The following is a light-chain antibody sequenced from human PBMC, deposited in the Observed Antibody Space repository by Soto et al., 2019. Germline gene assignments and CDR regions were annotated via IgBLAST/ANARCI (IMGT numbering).Light chain of an antibody. CDR1: LRISSW. Sequence: DIQMTQSPSTLSASVEDRVTITCRASLRISSWSAGYQQKTGKAPKLQIYKAFSFESGVPSRFRGSGCGTEFTLTISSRQPDDFATSYCQQYDSYARTFGQGAKGES. CDR3: QQYDSYART. CDR2: KAF. V-gene: IGKV1-5*03. J-gene: IGKJ1*01.